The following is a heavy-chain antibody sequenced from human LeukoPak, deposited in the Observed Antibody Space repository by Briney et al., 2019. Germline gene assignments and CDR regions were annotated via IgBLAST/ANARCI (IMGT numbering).Heavy chain of an antibody. CDR1: GFTFTTYV. V-gene: IGHV3-23*01. D-gene: IGHD1-26*01. CDR2: ISASGGNT. J-gene: IGHJ4*02. Sequence: GGSLRLFCAASGFTFTTYVMTWVRQAPGKGLEWVSGISASGGNTYYADSVKGRFTISRDNSKNTLYLQMNSLRAEDTAVYYCAKDQRGAIPYYFDYWGQGTLVTVSS. CDR3: AKDQRGAIPYYFDY.